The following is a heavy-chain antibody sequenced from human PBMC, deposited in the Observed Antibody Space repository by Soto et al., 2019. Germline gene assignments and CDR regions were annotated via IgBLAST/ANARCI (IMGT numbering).Heavy chain of an antibody. D-gene: IGHD1-7*01. Sequence: SETLSLTCTVSGGSISSYYWSWIRQPPGKGLEWIGYIYYSGSTNYNPSLKSRVTISVDTSKNQFSLKLSSVTAADTAVYYCARGITGTTSPFDYWGQGTLVTVSS. CDR3: ARGITGTTSPFDY. CDR2: IYYSGST. CDR1: GGSISSYY. J-gene: IGHJ4*02. V-gene: IGHV4-59*08.